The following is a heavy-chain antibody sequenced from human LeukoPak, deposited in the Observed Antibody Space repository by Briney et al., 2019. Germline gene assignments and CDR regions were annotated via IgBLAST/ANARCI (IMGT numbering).Heavy chain of an antibody. CDR1: GGSFSGYY. V-gene: IGHV4-34*01. J-gene: IGHJ5*02. Sequence: SETLSLTCAVYGGSFSGYYWSWIRQPPGKGLEWIGEIIHSGSTNYNPTLKGRVTISVDTSKNQFSLKLSSVTAADTAVYYCARGSQILLLWFGELFQNWFDPWGQGTLVTVSS. CDR3: ARGSQILLLWFGELFQNWFDP. CDR2: IIHSGST. D-gene: IGHD3-10*01.